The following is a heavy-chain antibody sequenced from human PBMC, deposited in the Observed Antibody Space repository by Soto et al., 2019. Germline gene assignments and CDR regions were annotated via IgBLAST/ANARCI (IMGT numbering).Heavy chain of an antibody. CDR1: GFTFSSYS. CDR3: AKDSGSTKRVWVKSDLSLDAFDI. V-gene: IGHV3-23*01. Sequence: PGGSLILSCAASGFTFSSYSMSWVRQAPGKGLEWVSAISGSGGSTYYADSVKGRFAISRDNSKNTLYLQMNSLRAEDTAVYYCAKDSGSTKRVWVKSDLSLDAFDIWGQGTMVTVSS. D-gene: IGHD3-16*01. CDR2: ISGSGGST. J-gene: IGHJ3*02.